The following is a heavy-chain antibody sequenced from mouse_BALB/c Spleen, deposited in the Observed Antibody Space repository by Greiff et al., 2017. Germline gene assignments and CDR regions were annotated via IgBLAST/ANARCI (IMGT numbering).Heavy chain of an antibody. CDR1: GFTFSSYT. CDR3: ARGSYYYAMDY. V-gene: IGHV5-12-2*01. D-gene: IGHD2-12*01. J-gene: IGHJ4*01. Sequence: EVKLQESGGGLVQPGGSLKLSCAASGFTFSSYTMSWVRQTPEKRLEWVAYISNGGGSTYYPDTVKGRFTISRDNAKNTLYLQMSSLKSEDTAMYYCARGSYYYAMDYWGQGTSVTVSS. CDR2: ISNGGGST.